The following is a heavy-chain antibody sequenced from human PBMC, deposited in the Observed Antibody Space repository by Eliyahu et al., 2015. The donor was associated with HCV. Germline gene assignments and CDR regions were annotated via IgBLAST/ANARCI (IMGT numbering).Heavy chain of an antibody. V-gene: IGHV4-59*01. D-gene: IGHD6-19*01. CDR1: GGSIXGYY. Sequence: QVQLQESGPGLVKPSETLSLTCSVSGGSIXGYYWXWIRQPPGKGLEWIGYIFYSGSTNYNPSLKSRVTISVDTSKNQFSLKVNSVTAADTAVYYCARGGQQWLIREPNWLDPWGQGTLVTVSS. CDR3: ARGGQQWLIREPNWLDP. CDR2: IFYSGST. J-gene: IGHJ5*02.